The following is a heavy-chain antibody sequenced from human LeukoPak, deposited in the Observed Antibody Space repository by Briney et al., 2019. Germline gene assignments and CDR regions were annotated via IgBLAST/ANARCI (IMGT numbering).Heavy chain of an antibody. D-gene: IGHD3-22*01. CDR2: IYYSGST. CDR1: GGSISSYY. CDR3: AGNYCDSSGPFS. Sequence: PSETLSLTCTVSGGSISSYYWSWLRQPPGKGLEWIGYIYYSGSTNYNPSLKSRVTISVDTSKNQFSLKLSSVTAADTAVYYCAGNYCDSSGPFSWSQGTLVTVSS. V-gene: IGHV4-59*01. J-gene: IGHJ4*02.